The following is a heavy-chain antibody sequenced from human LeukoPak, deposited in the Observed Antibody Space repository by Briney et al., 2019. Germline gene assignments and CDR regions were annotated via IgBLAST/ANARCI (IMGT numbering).Heavy chain of an antibody. J-gene: IGHJ4*02. D-gene: IGHD2-21*01. V-gene: IGHV3-30*18. CDR1: GFTFSSYG. CDR3: AKDVAIDY. Sequence: GGSLRLSCAASGFTFSSYGMPWVRQAPGKGLEWVAVISYDGSNKYYADSVKGRFTISRDNSKNTLYLQMNSLRAEDTAVYYCAKDVAIDYWGQGTLVTVSS. CDR2: ISYDGSNK.